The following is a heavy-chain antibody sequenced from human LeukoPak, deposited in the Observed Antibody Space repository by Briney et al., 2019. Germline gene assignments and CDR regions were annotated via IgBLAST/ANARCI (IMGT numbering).Heavy chain of an antibody. J-gene: IGHJ6*02. V-gene: IGHV3-21*06. CDR1: GFTFSTYS. D-gene: IGHD3-10*01. CDR2: ISSTSNYI. Sequence: GGSLRLSCAASGFTFSTYSVYWVRQAPGKGLEWVSSISSTSNYIYYADSVKGRFTISRDNAKNSLYLQMNSLRAEDTAVYYCARALWSGPVYYGMDVWGQGTTVTVSS. CDR3: ARALWSGPVYYGMDV.